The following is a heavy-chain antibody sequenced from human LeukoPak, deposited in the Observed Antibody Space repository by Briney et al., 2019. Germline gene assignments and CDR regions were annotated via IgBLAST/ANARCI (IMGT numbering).Heavy chain of an antibody. CDR3: ARALSAVYYDSSGPGNFQH. Sequence: PSETLSHTCTVSGGSISSGGYYWSWIRQHPGKGLEWIGYIYYSGSTYYNPSLKSRVTISVDTSKNQFSLKLSSVTAADTAVYYCARALSAVYYDSSGPGNFQHWGQGTLVTVSS. CDR1: GGSISSGGYY. CDR2: IYYSGST. J-gene: IGHJ1*01. D-gene: IGHD3-22*01. V-gene: IGHV4-31*03.